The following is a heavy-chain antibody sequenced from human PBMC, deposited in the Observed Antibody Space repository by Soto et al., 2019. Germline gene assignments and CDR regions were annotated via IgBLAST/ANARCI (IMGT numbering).Heavy chain of an antibody. CDR3: AKVVFKCVITNWFDP. CDR2: ISAYNGNT. Sequence: ASVKGSCKASGYTFTSYGISWVRQAPGQGLEWMGWISAYNGNTNYAQKLQGRVTMTTDTSTSTAYMELRSLRSDDTAVYYCAKVVFKCVITNWFDPWGQGTLVTVSS. V-gene: IGHV1-18*01. J-gene: IGHJ5*02. D-gene: IGHD3-10*01. CDR1: GYTFTSYG.